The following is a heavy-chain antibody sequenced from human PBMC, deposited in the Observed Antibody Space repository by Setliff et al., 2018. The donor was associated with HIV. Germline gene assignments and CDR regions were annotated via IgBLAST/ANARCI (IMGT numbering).Heavy chain of an antibody. V-gene: IGHV1-2*02. CDR3: ARVMLAGYSSGPNGY. CDR1: GYTFTGSF. CDR2: INCNSGGT. D-gene: IGHD6-19*01. Sequence: ASVKVSCKSSGYTFTGSFMHWVRQAPGQGLEWMGWINCNSGGTYYAQNFQGRVTMTRDTSINTAYMELSRLRSDDTAVYFCARVMLAGYSSGPNGYWGQGTLITVSS. J-gene: IGHJ4*02.